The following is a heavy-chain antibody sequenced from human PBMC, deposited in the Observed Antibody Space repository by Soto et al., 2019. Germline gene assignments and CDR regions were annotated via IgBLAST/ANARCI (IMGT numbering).Heavy chain of an antibody. V-gene: IGHV4-30-4*01. Sequence: SETLSLTCTVSGGSISSGNYYWSWIRQPPGKGLEWIGYIYYSGTTYSNPSLNGRVTISVDTSKNQFSLKLSSVTAADTALYYCARHYYDSSAYHFVGLDFWGQGTLVTVSS. CDR1: GGSISSGNYY. J-gene: IGHJ4*02. CDR2: IYYSGTT. CDR3: ARHYYDSSAYHFVGLDF. D-gene: IGHD3-22*01.